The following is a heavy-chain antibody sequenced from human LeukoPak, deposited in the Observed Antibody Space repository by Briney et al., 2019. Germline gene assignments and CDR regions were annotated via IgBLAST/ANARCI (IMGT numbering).Heavy chain of an antibody. J-gene: IGHJ6*03. Sequence: PSETLSLTCTVSGGSISSSSYYWGWIRQPPGKGLEWIGSIYYSGSTYYNPSLKSRVTISVDTSKNQFSLKLSSVTAADTAVYYCARARGDFFLEWPYYYYYMDVWGKGTTVTVSS. CDR3: ARARGDFFLEWPYYYYYMDV. D-gene: IGHD3-3*01. V-gene: IGHV4-39*07. CDR2: IYYSGST. CDR1: GGSISSSSYY.